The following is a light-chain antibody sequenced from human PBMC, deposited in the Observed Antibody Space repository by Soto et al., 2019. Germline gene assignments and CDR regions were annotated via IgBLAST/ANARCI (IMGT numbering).Light chain of an antibody. Sequence: DIQMTQSPSSLSVSVGDRVTITCRASQSVSNYLNWYQQKPGKAPKLLIYAASSLQSGVPSRFSGSGSGTDFTLTISSLQPEDFATYYCQQSYNTPRTFGQGTKVEIK. CDR2: AAS. CDR1: QSVSNY. J-gene: IGKJ1*01. CDR3: QQSYNTPRT. V-gene: IGKV1-39*01.